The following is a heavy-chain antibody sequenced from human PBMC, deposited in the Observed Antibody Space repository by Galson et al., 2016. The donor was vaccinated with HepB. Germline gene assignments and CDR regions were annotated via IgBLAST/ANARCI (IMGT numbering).Heavy chain of an antibody. Sequence: SLRLSCAASGFTFSTYAMSWVRQAPGKGLEWVSLIRGGNTYYADSVRGRFTISRDNSKNTLDLQMNSLRAEDTAVYYCAKVLPYSAGHGMDVRGQGTTVTVSS. J-gene: IGHJ6*01. CDR2: IRGGNT. CDR3: AKVLPYSAGHGMDV. CDR1: GFTFSTYA. V-gene: IGHV3-23*01. D-gene: IGHD6-13*01.